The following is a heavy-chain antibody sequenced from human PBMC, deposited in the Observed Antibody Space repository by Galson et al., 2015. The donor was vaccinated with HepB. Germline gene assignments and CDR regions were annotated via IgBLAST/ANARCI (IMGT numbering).Heavy chain of an antibody. D-gene: IGHD3-22*01. V-gene: IGHV5-10-1*01. CDR1: GYSFTSYW. CDR2: IDPSDSYT. Sequence: QSGAEVKRPGESLRISCMGSGYSFTSYWISWVRQMPGKGLEWMGRIDPSDSYTNYSPSFQGHVTISADKSISTAYLQWSSLKASDTAMYYCARGYYYDSSGYYIYFDYWGQGTLVTVSS. J-gene: IGHJ4*02. CDR3: ARGYYYDSSGYYIYFDY.